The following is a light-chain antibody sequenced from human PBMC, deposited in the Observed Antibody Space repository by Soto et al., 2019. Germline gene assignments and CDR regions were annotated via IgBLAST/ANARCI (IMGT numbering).Light chain of an antibody. CDR3: QQYNNWPPWT. CDR1: QSVRSN. CDR2: GAS. J-gene: IGKJ1*01. V-gene: IGKV3-15*01. Sequence: EIVMTQSPATLSVSPGERATLSCRASQSVRSNLAWYQQKPGQAPRLLIYGASTRATGIPARFSGSGSGTEFTLTISSLQSEDFAVYHCQQYNNWPPWTFGQGTKVEIK.